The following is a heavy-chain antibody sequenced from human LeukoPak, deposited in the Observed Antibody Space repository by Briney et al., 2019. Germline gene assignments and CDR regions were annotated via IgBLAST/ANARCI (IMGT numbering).Heavy chain of an antibody. J-gene: IGHJ5*02. Sequence: ASVKVSCKASGYTFTSYGISWVRQAPGQGLEWMGWISAYNGNTNYAQKLQGRVTMTTDTSTSTAYMELRSLRSDDTAVYYCARAMMTSGWVNWLDPWGQGSLVTVSS. CDR2: ISAYNGNT. V-gene: IGHV1-18*01. D-gene: IGHD6-19*01. CDR1: GYTFTSYG. CDR3: ARAMMTSGWVNWLDP.